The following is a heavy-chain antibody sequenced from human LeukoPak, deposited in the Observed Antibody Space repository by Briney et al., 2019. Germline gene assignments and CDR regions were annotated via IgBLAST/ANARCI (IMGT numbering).Heavy chain of an antibody. J-gene: IGHJ4*02. D-gene: IGHD2-2*01. CDR2: ISSSGSTI. Sequence: PGGSLRLSCAASGFTFSSYEMNWVRQAPGKGLEWVSYISSSGSTIYYADSVKGRFTISRDNAKNSLYLQMNSLRAEDTAVYYCAKDRRVVVPAAIVDYWGQGTLVTVSS. CDR1: GFTFSSYE. CDR3: AKDRRVVVPAAIVDY. V-gene: IGHV3-48*03.